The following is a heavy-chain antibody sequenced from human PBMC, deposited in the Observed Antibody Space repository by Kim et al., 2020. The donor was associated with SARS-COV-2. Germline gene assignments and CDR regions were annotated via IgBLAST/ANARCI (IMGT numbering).Heavy chain of an antibody. Sequence: GGSLRLSCAASGFTFSNAWMSWVRQAPGKGLEWVGRIKSKTDGGTTDYAAPVKGRFTISRDDSKNTLYLQMNSLKTEDTAVYYCTTYFGQLVVEGNYYYGMDVWGQGTTVTVSS. CDR1: GFTFSNAW. J-gene: IGHJ6*02. CDR3: TTYFGQLVVEGNYYYGMDV. D-gene: IGHD6-6*01. V-gene: IGHV3-15*01. CDR2: IKSKTDGGTT.